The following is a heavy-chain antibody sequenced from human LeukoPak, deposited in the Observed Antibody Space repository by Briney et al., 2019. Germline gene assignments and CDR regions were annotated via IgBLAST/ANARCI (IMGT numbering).Heavy chain of an antibody. D-gene: IGHD3-3*01. CDR3: ARVFHDFWSGYYFDY. J-gene: IGHJ4*02. CDR1: GGSISSYY. CDR2: IYYSGST. Sequence: SETLSLTCTVSGGSISSYYWSWIRQPPGKGLEWIGYIYYSGSTNYNPSLKSRITISVDTSKNHFSLKLSSVTAADTAVYYCARVFHDFWSGYYFDYWGQGTLVTVSS. V-gene: IGHV4-59*01.